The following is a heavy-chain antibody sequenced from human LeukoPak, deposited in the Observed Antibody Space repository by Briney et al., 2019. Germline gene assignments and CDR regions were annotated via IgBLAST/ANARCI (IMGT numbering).Heavy chain of an antibody. V-gene: IGHV3-20*04. CDR1: GFTFDDYG. CDR2: INWNGGYT. J-gene: IGHJ5*02. CDR3: AKLKACTNGVCYTGWFDP. D-gene: IGHD2-8*01. Sequence: GGSLRLSCAASGFTFDDYGMSWVRQGPGRGLEWVSSINWNGGYTTYADSVKGRFTISRDNAKNSLFLQMNSLRAEDTAVYYCAKLKACTNGVCYTGWFDPWGQGTLVTVSS.